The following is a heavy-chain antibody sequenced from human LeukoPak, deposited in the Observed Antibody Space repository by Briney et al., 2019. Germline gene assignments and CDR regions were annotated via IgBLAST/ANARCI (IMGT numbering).Heavy chain of an antibody. Sequence: NPGGSLRLSCAASGFTFSSYSINWVRQAPGKGLEWVSSISSSSRCIYYADSVKGRFTISRDNAKNSLYLQMNSLRAEDTAVYYCARCRGGSTYHSDDYWGQGTLVTVSS. J-gene: IGHJ4*02. CDR2: ISSSSRCI. CDR1: GFTFSSYS. D-gene: IGHD2-15*01. V-gene: IGHV3-21*01. CDR3: ARCRGGSTYHSDDY.